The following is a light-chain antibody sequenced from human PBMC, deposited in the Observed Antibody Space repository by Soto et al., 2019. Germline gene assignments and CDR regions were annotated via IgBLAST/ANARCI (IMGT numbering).Light chain of an antibody. CDR1: SSDVGGYNY. CDR2: DVT. V-gene: IGLV2-14*01. Sequence: QSVLTQPASVSGSPGQSITISCTGTSSDVGGYNYVSWYQQHPGKAPKLMISDVTNRPSGVSDRFSGSKSGNTASLTISGLQAEDEADYYCNSYRSSSTRYVFETGTKVTVL. CDR3: NSYRSSSTRYV. J-gene: IGLJ1*01.